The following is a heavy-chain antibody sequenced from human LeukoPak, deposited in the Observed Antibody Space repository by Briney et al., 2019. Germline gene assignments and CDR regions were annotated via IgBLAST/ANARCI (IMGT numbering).Heavy chain of an antibody. Sequence: GGSLRLSCAASGFTFSDFWVEWFRQGPGKGLERVANINKDGSDKYYMDSVTGRFSISRDNAKNSLSLQMNSLRVDDTAVYYCARRAPEDAFDIWGQGTMVTVSS. CDR2: INKDGSDK. J-gene: IGHJ3*02. CDR1: GFTFSDFW. V-gene: IGHV3-7*01. CDR3: ARRAPEDAFDI.